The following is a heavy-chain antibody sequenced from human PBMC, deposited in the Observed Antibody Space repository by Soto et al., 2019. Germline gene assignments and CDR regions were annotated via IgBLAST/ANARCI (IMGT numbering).Heavy chain of an antibody. CDR1: GFTFSSYG. J-gene: IGHJ6*02. V-gene: IGHV3-30*18. D-gene: IGHD2-2*01. CDR2: ISYDGSNK. Sequence: QVQLVESGGGVVQPGRSLRLSCAASGFTFSSYGMHWVRQAPGKGLEWVAVISYDGSNKYYADSVKGRFTISRDNSKNMLDRQRNSLRAADTALYYCAKGPAIVLVPAAMNYNYGLAVWGQGTTVTVSS. CDR3: AKGPAIVLVPAAMNYNYGLAV.